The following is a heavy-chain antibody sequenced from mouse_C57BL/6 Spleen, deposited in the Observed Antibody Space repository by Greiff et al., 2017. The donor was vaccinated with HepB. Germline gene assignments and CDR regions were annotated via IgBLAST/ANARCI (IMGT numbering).Heavy chain of an antibody. V-gene: IGHV5-4*03. CDR2: ISDGGSYT. D-gene: IGHD2-3*01. Sequence: EVKLVESGGGLVKPGGSLKLSCAASGFTFSSYAMSWVRQTPEKRLEWVATISDGGSYTYYPDNVKGRFTISRDNAKNKLYLQLSHLKSDDTAMYYCARKGWDGYYASFDYWGQGTTLTVSS. J-gene: IGHJ2*01. CDR1: GFTFSSYA. CDR3: ARKGWDGYYASFDY.